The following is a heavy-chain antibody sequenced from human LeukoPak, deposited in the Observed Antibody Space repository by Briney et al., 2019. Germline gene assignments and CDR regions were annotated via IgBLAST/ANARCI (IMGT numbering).Heavy chain of an antibody. CDR3: ARVSLCSSTSCYYYYYMDV. V-gene: IGHV1-8*01. J-gene: IGHJ6*03. Sequence: GASVKVSCKASGYTFTSYDINWVRQATGQGLEWMGWMNPNSGNTGYAQKFQGRVTMTRNTSISTAYMELSSLRSEDTAVYYCARVSLCSSTSCYYYYYMDVWGKGTTVTVSS. CDR2: MNPNSGNT. CDR1: GYTFTSYD. D-gene: IGHD2-2*01.